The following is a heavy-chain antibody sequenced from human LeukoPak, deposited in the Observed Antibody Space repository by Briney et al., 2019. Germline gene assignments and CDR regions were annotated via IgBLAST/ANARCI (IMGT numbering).Heavy chain of an antibody. CDR2: IYHSGST. CDR1: GTSINNSRSY. D-gene: IGHD6-13*01. J-gene: IGHJ4*02. Sequence: PSETLSLTCTVSGTSINNSRSYWGWIRQPPGKGLEWIGSIYHSGSTYYNPSLKSRVTISVDTSKNQFSLKLSSVTAADTAVYYCARPGKGGVGYSSSGVDYWGQGTLVTVSS. CDR3: ARPGKGGVGYSSSGVDY. V-gene: IGHV4-39*07.